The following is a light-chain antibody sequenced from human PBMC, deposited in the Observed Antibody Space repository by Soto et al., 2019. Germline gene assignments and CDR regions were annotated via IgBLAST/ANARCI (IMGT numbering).Light chain of an antibody. J-gene: IGKJ4*01. V-gene: IGKV3-20*01. CDR1: QSLSSTY. CDR3: QRYGSSSLS. Sequence: EIVLTQSPGTLSLSPGERATLFCRASQSLSSTYLAWYQQRPGQAPRLLICGASNRATGIPDRFRGSGSGTDFTLTISRLEPGDFAVYYCQRYGSSSLSFGGGTRVEI. CDR2: GAS.